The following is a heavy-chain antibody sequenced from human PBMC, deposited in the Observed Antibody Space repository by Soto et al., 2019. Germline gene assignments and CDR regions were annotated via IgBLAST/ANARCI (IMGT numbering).Heavy chain of an antibody. Sequence: SMTLAFTASGFTFDDYSMHWVRQGPGRGLEWVSGITWNSGKIAYADSVKGRFTIARDDDNNSLYLQMNSLRPEDTALYYCVKDSYADPHRVLSTAEYFFDYWGHGTLVTVSS. D-gene: IGHD2-15*01. CDR2: ITWNSGKI. V-gene: IGHV3-9*01. CDR1: GFTFDDYS. CDR3: VKDSYADPHRVLSTAEYFFDY. J-gene: IGHJ4*01.